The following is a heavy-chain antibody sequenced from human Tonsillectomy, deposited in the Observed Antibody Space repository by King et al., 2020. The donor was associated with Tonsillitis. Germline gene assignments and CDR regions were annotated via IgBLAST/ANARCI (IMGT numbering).Heavy chain of an antibody. J-gene: IGHJ4*02. D-gene: IGHD6-13*01. Sequence: VQLVESGGGVVHPGRSLRLSCAASGFTFSNYNMHWVRQAPGKGLEWVAVIWYDGTNKYYGDSVKGRFTISRDNSKNTMYLQLNSLRAEDTAVYYCARDSYSSSWNTHFDFWGQGTLVTVSS. V-gene: IGHV3-33*08. CDR2: IWYDGTNK. CDR3: ARDSYSSSWNTHFDF. CDR1: GFTFSNYN.